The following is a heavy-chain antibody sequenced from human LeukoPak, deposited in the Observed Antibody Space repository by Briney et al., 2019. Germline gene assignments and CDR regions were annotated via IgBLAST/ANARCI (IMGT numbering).Heavy chain of an antibody. CDR2: IYYSGST. Sequence: PSETLSLTCTVSGGSISSYYWSWIRQPPGKGLEWIGYIYYSGSTNYNPSLKSRVTISVDTSKNQFSLKLSSVTAADTAVYYCARVSYDILTGYFFAIDYWGQGTLVTVSS. CDR1: GGSISSYY. D-gene: IGHD3-9*01. CDR3: ARVSYDILTGYFFAIDY. V-gene: IGHV4-59*12. J-gene: IGHJ4*02.